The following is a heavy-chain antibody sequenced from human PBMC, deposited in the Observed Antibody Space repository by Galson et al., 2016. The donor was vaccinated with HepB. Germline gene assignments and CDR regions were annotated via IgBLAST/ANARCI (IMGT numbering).Heavy chain of an antibody. CDR2: ISGSGGSI. D-gene: IGHD1-26*01. CDR3: AKYRSATYYTDYFEY. Sequence: SLRLSCAASGSTFSTYAMTWVRQAPGKGLEWVATISGSGGSIYYADSVKGRFTISRDNSKNTLFLQMKRLRDEDTALYYCAKYRSATYYTDYFEYWGQGTLVTVSS. J-gene: IGHJ4*02. V-gene: IGHV3-23*01. CDR1: GSTFSTYA.